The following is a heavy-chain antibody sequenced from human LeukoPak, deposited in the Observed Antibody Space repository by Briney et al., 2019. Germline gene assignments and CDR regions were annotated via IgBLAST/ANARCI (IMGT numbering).Heavy chain of an antibody. CDR1: GGSISSYY. V-gene: IGHV4-59*01. J-gene: IGHJ3*02. CDR3: ASTQVYGGNSNDAFDI. D-gene: IGHD4-23*01. CDR2: IYYSGST. Sequence: PSETLSLTCTVSGGSISSYYWSWIRQPPGKGLEWIGYIYYSGSTNYNPSLKSRVTISVDTSKHQFSLKLSSVTAADTAVYYCASTQVYGGNSNDAFDIWGQGTMVTVSS.